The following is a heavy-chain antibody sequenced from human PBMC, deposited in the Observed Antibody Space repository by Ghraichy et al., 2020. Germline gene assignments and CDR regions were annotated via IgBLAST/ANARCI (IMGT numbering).Heavy chain of an antibody. CDR2: IRYDGSNK. CDR1: GFTFSSYG. V-gene: IGHV3-30*02. J-gene: IGHJ6*02. CDR3: AKDLTGLATLYYYYGMDV. D-gene: IGHD3-9*01. Sequence: GESLNISCAASGFTFSSYGMHWVRQAPGKGLEWVAFIRYDGSNKYYADSVKGRFTISRDNSKNTLYLQMNSLRAEDTAVYYCAKDLTGLATLYYYYGMDVWGQGTTVTVSS.